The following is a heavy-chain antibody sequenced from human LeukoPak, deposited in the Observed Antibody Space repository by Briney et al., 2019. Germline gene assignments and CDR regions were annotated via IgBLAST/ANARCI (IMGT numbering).Heavy chain of an antibody. CDR3: TRRGGSTGWGAFDY. D-gene: IGHD6-19*01. J-gene: IGHJ4*02. CDR2: ISGSDGRK. CDR1: GFTFSSYT. V-gene: IGHV3-23*01. Sequence: GGSLRLSCAASGFTFSSYTMNWVRQAPGKGLEWVSSISGSDGRKFYADSVKGRFTISRDNSQNTLYMQMSSLRAEDTAIYYCTRRGGSTGWGAFDYWGQGTLITVSS.